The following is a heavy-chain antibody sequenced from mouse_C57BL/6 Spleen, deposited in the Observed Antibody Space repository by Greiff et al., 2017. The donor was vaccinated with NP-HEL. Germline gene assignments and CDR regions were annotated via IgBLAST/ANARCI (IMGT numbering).Heavy chain of an antibody. CDR3: ARDRGITTVVEGFYFDY. J-gene: IGHJ2*01. D-gene: IGHD1-1*01. Sequence: VQLKESGGGLVKPGGSLKLSCAASGFTFSSYAMSWVRQTPEKRLEWVATISDGGSYTYYPDNVKGRFTISRDNAKNNLYLQMSHLKSEDTAMYYCARDRGITTVVEGFYFDYWGQGTTLTVSS. CDR1: GFTFSSYA. CDR2: ISDGGSYT. V-gene: IGHV5-4*01.